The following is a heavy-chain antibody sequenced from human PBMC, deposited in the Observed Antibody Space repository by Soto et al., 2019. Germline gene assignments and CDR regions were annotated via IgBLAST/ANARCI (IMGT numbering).Heavy chain of an antibody. V-gene: IGHV3-20*04. Sequence: EVQLVDSGGGVVRPGGSLRLSCAASGFTFDDYAMNWVRQAPGKGLEWVSGISWNGGTTGYADSVKGRFTISRDNAKNSLYLQMNSLRAEDTALYYCARDGGILWWWLDPPEADRHAFDVWGQGTAVTVSS. CDR1: GFTFDDYA. CDR2: ISWNGGTT. D-gene: IGHD2-21*01. J-gene: IGHJ3*01. CDR3: ARDGGILWWWLDPPEADRHAFDV.